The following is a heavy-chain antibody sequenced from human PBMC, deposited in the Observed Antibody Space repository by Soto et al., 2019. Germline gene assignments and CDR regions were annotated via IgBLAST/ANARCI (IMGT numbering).Heavy chain of an antibody. CDR1: GGSITYGNW. CDR2: IYPSGST. Sequence: SETLSLTCDVSGGSITYGNWWIWVRQPPAKGLEWIGEIYPSGSTNYNPSLKRRVTLPLDKSKNQFSLKLTSVTAADTAVYYCERVSYSRSWYYWGQGTLVTVSS. CDR3: ERVSYSRSWYY. J-gene: IGHJ4*02. D-gene: IGHD6-13*01. V-gene: IGHV4-4*02.